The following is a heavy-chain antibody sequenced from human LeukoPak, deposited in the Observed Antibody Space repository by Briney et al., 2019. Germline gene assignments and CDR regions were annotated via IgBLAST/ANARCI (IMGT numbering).Heavy chain of an antibody. D-gene: IGHD6-19*01. Sequence: GGSLRLSCAASGFTFSSPAMSWVRQTPGKGLEWVSSITPSGDGTYYAASVKGRFTISRDNSKNTLYLQMDSLRADDTAKYYCARAGSGEYYFDYWGQGTLVTVSS. J-gene: IGHJ4*02. CDR2: ITPSGDGT. V-gene: IGHV3-23*01. CDR3: ARAGSGEYYFDY. CDR1: GFTFSSPA.